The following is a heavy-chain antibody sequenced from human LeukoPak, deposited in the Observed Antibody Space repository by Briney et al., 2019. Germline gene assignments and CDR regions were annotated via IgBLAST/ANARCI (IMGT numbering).Heavy chain of an antibody. J-gene: IGHJ4*02. CDR3: ARSGAGRWFGELLHYFDY. CDR2: IYTSGST. D-gene: IGHD3-10*01. CDR1: GGSISSGSYY. V-gene: IGHV4-61*02. Sequence: SETLSLTCTVSGGSISSGSYYWSWIRQRAGKGLEWIGRIYTSGSTNYNPSLKSRVTISVDTSKNQFSLKLSSVTAADTAVYYCARSGAGRWFGELLHYFDYWGQGTLVTVSS.